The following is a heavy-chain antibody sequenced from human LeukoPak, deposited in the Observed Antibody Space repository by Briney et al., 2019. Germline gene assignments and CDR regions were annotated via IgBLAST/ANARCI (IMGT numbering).Heavy chain of an antibody. CDR1: GFIFSGYW. V-gene: IGHV3-74*01. J-gene: IGHJ5*02. D-gene: IGHD3-3*01. Sequence: PGGSLRLSCAASGFIFSGYWMHWVRHAPGKGLVWLSHIKIDGSITSYADSVKGRFTISRDNAKNTLYLQMNSLRVEDTAVYYCTKSDWFDPWGQGTLVTVSS. CDR2: IKIDGSIT. CDR3: TKSDWFDP.